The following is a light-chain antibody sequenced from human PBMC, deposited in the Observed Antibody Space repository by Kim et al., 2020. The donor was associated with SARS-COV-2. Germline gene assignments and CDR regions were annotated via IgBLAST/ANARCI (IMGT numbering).Light chain of an antibody. CDR2: GNR. J-gene: IGLJ1*01. V-gene: IGLV1-40*01. CDR3: HTYDSSLSEV. CDR1: SSNIGAGYD. Sequence: GRRVTITSNGSSSNIGAGYDVHTYQQLPGTAPKPLIYGNRNRPSGVPDRFSGSKSGTSASMAITGLQAENEADYYCHTYDSSLSEVFGTGTKVTVL.